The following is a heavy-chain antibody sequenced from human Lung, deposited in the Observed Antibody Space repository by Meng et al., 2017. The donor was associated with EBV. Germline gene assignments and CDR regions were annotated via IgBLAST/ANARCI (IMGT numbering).Heavy chain of an antibody. V-gene: IGHV7-4-1*02. CDR2: INTNTGNP. J-gene: IGHJ4*02. D-gene: IGHD3-3*01. Sequence: QLHLLQSGFGLNNPVSYVTVSCKASVYTLINYAMNWVRQAPGQGLEWMGWINTNTGNPTYAQGFTRRFVFSLDTSFRTAYLQISSLKAEDTAVYYCARVAPSGYRYFDYWGQGTLVTVSS. CDR1: VYTLINYA. CDR3: ARVAPSGYRYFDY.